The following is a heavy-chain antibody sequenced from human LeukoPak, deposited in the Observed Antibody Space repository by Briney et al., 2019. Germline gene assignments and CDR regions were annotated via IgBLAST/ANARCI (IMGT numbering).Heavy chain of an antibody. J-gene: IGHJ4*02. D-gene: IGHD3-9*01. CDR2: INPNSGGT. Sequence: ASVKVSCKASGYTFTSYDINWVRQAPGQGLEWVGWINPNSGGTNYAQKFQGRVTMTRDTSISTAYMELSRLRSDDTAVYYCASSPNYDILTGYPVWGQGTLVTVSS. CDR1: GYTFTSYD. V-gene: IGHV1-2*02. CDR3: ASSPNYDILTGYPV.